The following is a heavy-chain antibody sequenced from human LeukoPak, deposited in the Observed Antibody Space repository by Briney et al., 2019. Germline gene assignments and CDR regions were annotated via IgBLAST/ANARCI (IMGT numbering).Heavy chain of an antibody. CDR3: ARAAENYGGRFDS. J-gene: IGHJ4*02. Sequence: GGSLRLSCAASGFTLSSHSMNWVRQAPGKGLEWVSSISSSSSYIYYADSVKGRFTISRDKAKNSLYVQMNSLRAEDTAVYYCARAAENYGGRFDSWGQGTLVTVSS. CDR2: ISSSSSYI. V-gene: IGHV3-21*01. CDR1: GFTLSSHS. D-gene: IGHD3-16*01.